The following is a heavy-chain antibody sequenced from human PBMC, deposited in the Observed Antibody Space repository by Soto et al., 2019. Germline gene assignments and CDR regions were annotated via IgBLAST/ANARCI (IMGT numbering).Heavy chain of an antibody. CDR2: INAGNGNT. V-gene: IGHV1-3*05. D-gene: IGHD2-21*02. J-gene: IGHJ4*02. CDR3: ARSIVVVTALDY. CDR1: GYTFTSYA. Sequence: QVQLVQSGAEEKKPGASVKVSCKASGYTFTSYAMHWVRQAPGQRLEWMGWINAGNGNTKYSQNSQGRVTITRNTSASTAYMKLSSLRSEDTAVYYCARSIVVVTALDYWGQGTLVTVSS.